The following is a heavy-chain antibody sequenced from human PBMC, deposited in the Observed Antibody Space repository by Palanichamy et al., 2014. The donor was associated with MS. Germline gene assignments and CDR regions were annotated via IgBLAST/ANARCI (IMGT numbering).Heavy chain of an antibody. Sequence: QVHLVEVWGRRGPAWRSLRLSCAASGFTFRSYALHWVRQAPGKGLEWVAAISYDGSKIDYTDSVKGRFTVSRDNAKNTLYLQMNSLRVEDTAVYYSAREGSSSWGGDYYYYFGMDVWGQGTTVTVSS. J-gene: IGHJ6*02. CDR2: ISYDGSKI. CDR3: AREGSSSWGGDYYYYFGMDV. V-gene: IGHV3-30*04. D-gene: IGHD6-13*01. CDR1: GFTFRSYA.